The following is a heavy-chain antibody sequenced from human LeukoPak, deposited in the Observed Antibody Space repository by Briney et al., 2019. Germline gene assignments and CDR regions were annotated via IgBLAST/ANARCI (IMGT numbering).Heavy chain of an antibody. CDR1: GFTFGDYA. J-gene: IGHJ4*02. CDR3: AKDILTGDYVFDS. Sequence: GGSLRLSCAASGFTFGDYAMHWVRQPPGEGLEWLSLVTGEGDITYHADSVKGRFTISRDNNENSLYLQMNSLRTEDTALYYCAKDILTGDYVFDSWGQGTLVIVS. V-gene: IGHV3-43*02. D-gene: IGHD4-17*01. CDR2: VTGEGDIT.